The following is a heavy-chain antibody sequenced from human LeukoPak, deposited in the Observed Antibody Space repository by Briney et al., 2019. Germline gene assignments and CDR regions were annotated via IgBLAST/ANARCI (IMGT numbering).Heavy chain of an antibody. CDR2: LSFDGITQ. Sequence: PGGSLRLSCVASGFSLTSYAMHWVRQAPGKGLEWVTILSFDGITQNYADSVRGRFTISRDDSKKTLYLQMNSLRREDTAIYYCARGAPRVVAFDHWGQGALVTVSS. D-gene: IGHD3-22*01. CDR1: GFSLTSYA. CDR3: ARGAPRVVAFDH. V-gene: IGHV3-30*04. J-gene: IGHJ4*02.